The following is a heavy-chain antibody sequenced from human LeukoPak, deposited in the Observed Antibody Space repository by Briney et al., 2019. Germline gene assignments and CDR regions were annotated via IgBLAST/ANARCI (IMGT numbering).Heavy chain of an antibody. J-gene: IGHJ4*02. CDR2: ISTDGYTT. CDR1: GLAFSAYK. CDR3: VVGGSPGY. D-gene: IGHD2-15*01. V-gene: IGHV3-74*01. Sequence: GGSLRLSCAASGLAFSAYKMHWVRQAPRKGLVWVSRISTDGYTTDYADFVQGRFAASRDNTKNTWSLEMNSLRAEDTAVYYCVVGGSPGYWGQGTLVTVSS.